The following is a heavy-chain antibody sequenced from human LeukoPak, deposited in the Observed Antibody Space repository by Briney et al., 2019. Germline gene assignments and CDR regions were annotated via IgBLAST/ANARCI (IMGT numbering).Heavy chain of an antibody. Sequence: GASVKVSCKASGYSFTRYGISWVRQAPGQGLEWMGRIIPILGIANYAQKFQGRVTITADKSTSTAYMELSSLRSEDTAVYYCARCRDYYDTPLDYWGQGTLVTVSS. D-gene: IGHD3-22*01. CDR1: GYSFTRYG. CDR3: ARCRDYYDTPLDY. V-gene: IGHV1-69*04. J-gene: IGHJ4*02. CDR2: IIPILGIA.